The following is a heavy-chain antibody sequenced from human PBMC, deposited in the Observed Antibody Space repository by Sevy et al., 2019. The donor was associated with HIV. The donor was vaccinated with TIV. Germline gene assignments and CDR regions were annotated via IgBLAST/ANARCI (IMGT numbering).Heavy chain of an antibody. V-gene: IGHV3-23*01. D-gene: IGHD2-8*01. CDR3: AREGCTKPHDY. J-gene: IGHJ4*02. Sequence: GGYLRLSCAASGFTFSKYSMSWVRQPPGKGLEWVSTLSFGCGEINYADSVKGRFTISRDNSKNSVYLQMNNLRPEDMAVYYGAREGCTKPHDYWGQGTLVTVSS. CDR1: GFTFSKYS. CDR2: LSFGCGEI.